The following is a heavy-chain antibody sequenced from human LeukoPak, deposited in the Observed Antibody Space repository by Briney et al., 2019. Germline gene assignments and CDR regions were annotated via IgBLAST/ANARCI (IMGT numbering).Heavy chain of an antibody. CDR3: TRVDTVMADEADL. J-gene: IGHJ5*02. D-gene: IGHD5-18*01. CDR1: VFILSPNC. Sequence: GGSLRLSCASWVFILSPNCTTCVRQAPGKGLEWVSTIYSGGTTYYADSVMGRFTISRHNSRNTLYLQMNSLRAEDTAVYYCTRVDTVMADEADLWGQGTLVTVSS. V-gene: IGHV3-53*04. CDR2: IYSGGTT.